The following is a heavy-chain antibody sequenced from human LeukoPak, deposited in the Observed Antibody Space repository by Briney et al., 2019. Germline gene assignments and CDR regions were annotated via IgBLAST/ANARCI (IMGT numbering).Heavy chain of an antibody. Sequence: ASVKVSCKASGYTFTRYYMHWVRQAPGQGLEWMGWINPNSGGTNYAQKFQGRVTMTRDTSISTAYMELSRLRSDDTAVYYCARVVGNYSSGWYYWGRGTLVTVSS. CDR2: INPNSGGT. J-gene: IGHJ4*02. V-gene: IGHV1-2*02. CDR3: ARVVGNYSSGWYY. CDR1: GYTFTRYY. D-gene: IGHD6-19*01.